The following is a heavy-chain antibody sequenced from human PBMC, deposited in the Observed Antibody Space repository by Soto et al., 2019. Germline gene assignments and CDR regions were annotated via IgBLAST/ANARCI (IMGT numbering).Heavy chain of an antibody. CDR3: ASAFLPADGVTAQFDY. V-gene: IGHV4-31*03. CDR1: GGSIRSGGYY. Sequence: QVQLQESGPGLVKPSQTLSLPCTVSGGSIRSGGYYWSWIRQHPGKGLEWIGYIYYRGSTSYKPPRKGRVTTAVETSKNQSSLKLSSVTAADTAVYYCASAFLPADGVTAQFDYWGQGTLVTVSS. D-gene: IGHD2-8*01. CDR2: IYYRGST. J-gene: IGHJ4*02.